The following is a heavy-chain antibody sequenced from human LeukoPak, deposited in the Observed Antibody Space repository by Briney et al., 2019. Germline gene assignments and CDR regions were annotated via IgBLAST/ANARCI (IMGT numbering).Heavy chain of an antibody. V-gene: IGHV3-7*04. D-gene: IGHD5-18*01. Sequence: GGSLRLSCAASGFTFSSNTMNWVRQAPGKGLEWVANIKQDGSEKYFVDSVKGRFTSSRDNAKNSLYLQMNSLRAEDTAVYYCARGRYRDGYNSWDYWGQGTLVTVSS. CDR2: IKQDGSEK. CDR3: ARGRYRDGYNSWDY. CDR1: GFTFSSNT. J-gene: IGHJ4*02.